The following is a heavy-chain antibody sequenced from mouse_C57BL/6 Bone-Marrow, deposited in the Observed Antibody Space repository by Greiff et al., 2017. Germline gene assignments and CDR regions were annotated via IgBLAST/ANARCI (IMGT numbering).Heavy chain of an antibody. CDR2: INPNNGGT. V-gene: IGHV1-18*01. CDR3: ARRGPFAY. CDR1: GYTFTDYN. Sequence: VQLQQSGPELVKPGASVKIPCKASGYTFTDYNMDWVKQSHGKSLEWIGDINPNNGGTIYNQKFKGKATLTVDTSSSTAYMELRSLTSEDTAVYYCARRGPFAYWGQGTLVTVSA. J-gene: IGHJ3*01.